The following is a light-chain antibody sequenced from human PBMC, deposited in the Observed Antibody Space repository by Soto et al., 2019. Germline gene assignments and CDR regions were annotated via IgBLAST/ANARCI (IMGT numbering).Light chain of an antibody. CDR3: QQHGSSPWT. CDR1: QSVSSNY. CDR2: GAS. Sequence: EVVLTQSPGTLSLSPGERATLSCRASQSVSSNYLAWCQQKPGQAPRLLIYGASSRATGIPDRFSGSGSGTDFTLTISRLEPEDFAVYYCQQHGSSPWTFGQGTKVDI. V-gene: IGKV3-20*01. J-gene: IGKJ1*01.